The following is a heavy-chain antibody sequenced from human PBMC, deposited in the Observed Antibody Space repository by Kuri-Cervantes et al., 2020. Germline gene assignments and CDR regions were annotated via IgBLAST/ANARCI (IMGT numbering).Heavy chain of an antibody. CDR3: ARTLAGRITIFGVVIHPPQKYYFDY. D-gene: IGHD3-3*01. V-gene: IGHV1-46*01. J-gene: IGHJ4*02. CDR2: INPSGGST. CDR1: GYTFTSYY. Sequence: ASVKVSCKASGYTFTSYYMHWVRQAPGQGLEWMGIINPSGGSTSYAQKFQGRVTMTRDTSTSTAYMELSRLRSEDTAVYYCARTLAGRITIFGVVIHPPQKYYFDYWGQGTLVTVSS.